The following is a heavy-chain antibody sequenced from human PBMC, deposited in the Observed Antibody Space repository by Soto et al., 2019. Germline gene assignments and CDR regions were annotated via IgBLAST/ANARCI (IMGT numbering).Heavy chain of an antibody. Sequence: PGGSLRLSCAASGFTFSSYAMSWVRQAPGKGLEWVSAISGSGGSTYYADSVKGRFTISRDNSKNTLYLQMNSLRAEDTAVYYCASPRPDYYGSGTHVQPFDYWGQGTLVTVSS. J-gene: IGHJ4*01. CDR1: GFTFSSYA. V-gene: IGHV3-23*01. CDR2: ISGSGGST. CDR3: ASPRPDYYGSGTHVQPFDY. D-gene: IGHD3-10*01.